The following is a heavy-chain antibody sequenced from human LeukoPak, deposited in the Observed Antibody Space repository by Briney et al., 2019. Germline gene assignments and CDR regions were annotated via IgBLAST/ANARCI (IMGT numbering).Heavy chain of an antibody. V-gene: IGHV3-7*01. CDR3: AREDHGNYNY. CDR2: IKQDGGEK. J-gene: IGHJ4*02. Sequence: PGGSLRLSCAASGFSFSSYWMSWVRQAPGKGPEWVANIKQDGGEKYHVDSVKGRFTISRDNAKNSLYLQMNSLRVEDTAVYYCAREDHGNYNYWGQGTLVTVSS. D-gene: IGHD4-11*01. CDR1: GFSFSSYW.